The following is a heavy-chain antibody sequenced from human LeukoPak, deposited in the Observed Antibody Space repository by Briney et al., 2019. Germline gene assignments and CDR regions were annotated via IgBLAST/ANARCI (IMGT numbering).Heavy chain of an antibody. D-gene: IGHD3-3*01. CDR2: MNPNSGNT. J-gene: IGHJ4*02. V-gene: IGHV1-8*01. Sequence: GASVKVSCKASGYTFTSYDINWVRQATGQGLEWMGWMNPNSGNTGYAQKFQGRVTMTRNTSISTAYMELSSLRSEDTAVYYCARVKDEWLSTADYWGQGTLVTVSS. CDR3: ARVKDEWLSTADY. CDR1: GYTFTSYD.